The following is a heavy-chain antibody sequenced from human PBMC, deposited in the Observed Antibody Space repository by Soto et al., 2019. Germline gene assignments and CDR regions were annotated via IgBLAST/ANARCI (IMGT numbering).Heavy chain of an antibody. J-gene: IGHJ6*03. CDR1: GFIFSSYG. V-gene: IGHV3-33*01. Sequence: GGSLRLSCAASGFIFSSYGMHWVRQAPGKGLEWVAVIWYDGSDKYYADSVKGRFTISRDNSKNTLYLQMSSLRVEDTAVYYCARDGKDVAIIPAPIEIFYYYMDVWGKGTTVTVSS. CDR3: ARDGKDVAIIPAPIEIFYYYMDV. CDR2: IWYDGSDK. D-gene: IGHD2-2*01.